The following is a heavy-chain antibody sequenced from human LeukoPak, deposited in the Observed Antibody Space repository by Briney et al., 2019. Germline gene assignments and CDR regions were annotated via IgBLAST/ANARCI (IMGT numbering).Heavy chain of an antibody. CDR3: ARVGVGAFVI. Sequence: PSETLSLTCTVSGGSISTYYWSWIRQPPGKGLEWIGYIYYSGNTNDNPSLRSRVTMSVDTTKNQFSLKLSSVTAADTAVYYCARVGVGAFVIGGQGKMVTV. J-gene: IGHJ3*02. V-gene: IGHV4-59*01. D-gene: IGHD2-21*01. CDR1: GGSISTYY. CDR2: IYYSGNT.